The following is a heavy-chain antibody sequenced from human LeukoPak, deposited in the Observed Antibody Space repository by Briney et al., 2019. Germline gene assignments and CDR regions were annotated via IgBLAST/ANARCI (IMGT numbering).Heavy chain of an antibody. Sequence: GGSLRLSCAASGFTFRNAWMSWVRQAPGKGLEWAGRIKSKTDGGTTDYAAPVKGRFTISRDDSKNTLYLQMNSLKTEDTAVYYCTTDHPGGHWGQGTLVTVSS. CDR3: TTDHPGGH. CDR1: GFTFRNAW. D-gene: IGHD3-16*01. V-gene: IGHV3-15*01. J-gene: IGHJ4*02. CDR2: IKSKTDGGTT.